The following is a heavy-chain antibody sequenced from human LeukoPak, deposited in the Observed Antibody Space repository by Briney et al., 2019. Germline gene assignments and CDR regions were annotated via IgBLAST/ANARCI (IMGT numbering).Heavy chain of an antibody. D-gene: IGHD2-2*01. CDR3: TRDPSTVVLPAARNWLDP. CDR1: GYTFTSYG. Sequence: ASEKVSCKASGYTFTSYGISWVRQAPGQGLEWMGWISGYNGDTKYAPNIQGRVTMTTDTSTTTAYMELRSLRSDDTAVYYCTRDPSTVVLPAARNWLDPWGQGTLVIVSS. CDR2: ISGYNGDT. J-gene: IGHJ5*02. V-gene: IGHV1-18*01.